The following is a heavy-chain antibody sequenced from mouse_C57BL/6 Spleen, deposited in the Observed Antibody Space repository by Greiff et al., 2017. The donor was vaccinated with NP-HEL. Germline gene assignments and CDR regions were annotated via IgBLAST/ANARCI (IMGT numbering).Heavy chain of an antibody. Sequence: VQLQQSGAELVKPGASVKISCKASGYAFSSYWMNWVKQRPGKGLEWIGQIYPGDGDTNYNGKLKGKATLTADKSSSTAYMQLSSLTSEDSAVYFCARHGNYMGFAYWGQGTLVTVSA. CDR3: ARHGNYMGFAY. CDR1: GYAFSSYW. J-gene: IGHJ3*01. CDR2: IYPGDGDT. V-gene: IGHV1-80*01. D-gene: IGHD2-1*01.